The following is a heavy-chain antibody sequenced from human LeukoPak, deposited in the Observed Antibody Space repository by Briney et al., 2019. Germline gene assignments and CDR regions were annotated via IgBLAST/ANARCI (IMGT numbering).Heavy chain of an antibody. J-gene: IGHJ4*02. CDR3: ARDPSDYGDPHFDY. CDR2: INPSGGST. V-gene: IGHV1-46*01. CDR1: GYTFTSYY. Sequence: ASVKVSCKASGYTFTSYYMPWVRQAPGQGLEWMGIINPSGGSTSYAQKFQGRVTMTRDTSISTAYMELSRLRSDDTAVYYCARDPSDYGDPHFDYWGQGTLVTVSS. D-gene: IGHD4-17*01.